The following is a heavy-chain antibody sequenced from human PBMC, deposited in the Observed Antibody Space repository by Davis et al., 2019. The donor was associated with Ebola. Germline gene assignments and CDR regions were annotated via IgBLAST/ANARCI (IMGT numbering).Heavy chain of an antibody. J-gene: IGHJ3*01. CDR3: ARPYTSGQGNAFNV. V-gene: IGHV5-51*01. D-gene: IGHD6-19*01. CDR2: IYPGDSDV. Sequence: GESLKTSRKGPGYNFATYWIGWVRHMPGKGLEWRGIIYPGDSDVRYSSSFQGHVTISADRAITTAYLQWSSLRGSDTALYYCARPYTSGQGNAFNVWGQGTMVTVSS. CDR1: GYNFATYW.